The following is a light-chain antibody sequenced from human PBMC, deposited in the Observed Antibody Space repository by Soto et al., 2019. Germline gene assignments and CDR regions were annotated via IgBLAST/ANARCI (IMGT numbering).Light chain of an antibody. J-gene: IGKJ2*01. V-gene: IGKV2-30*02. Sequence: DVVMTQSPLSLPVTLGQPASISCRSSLSLVHSDGNTYLNWYQQRPGQSPRRLIYKVSNRDSGVPDKFTGSGSGSDFTLMINRVEAEDVGVYYCMQGSHWPYTLGQGTKLEI. CDR2: KVS. CDR1: LSLVHSDGNTY. CDR3: MQGSHWPYT.